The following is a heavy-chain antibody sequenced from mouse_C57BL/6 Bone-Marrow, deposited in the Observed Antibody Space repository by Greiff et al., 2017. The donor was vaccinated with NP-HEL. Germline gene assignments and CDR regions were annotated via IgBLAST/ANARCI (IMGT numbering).Heavy chain of an antibody. J-gene: IGHJ4*01. V-gene: IGHV3-8*01. CDR2: IIYSGST. Sequence: EVKLMESGPGLAKPSQTLSLPCSVTGYSITSAYWNWFRKFPGNKLEYMGYIIYSGSTYYNPSLNSRISITRDTSKNQYYLQLNSVTTEDTATYDCARSPLWLRRNYYAMDYWGQGTSVTVSS. CDR1: GYSITSAY. CDR3: ARSPLWLRRNYYAMDY. D-gene: IGHD2-2*01.